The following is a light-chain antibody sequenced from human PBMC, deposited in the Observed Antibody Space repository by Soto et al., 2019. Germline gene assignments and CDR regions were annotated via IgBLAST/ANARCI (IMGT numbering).Light chain of an antibody. Sequence: EIVLTQSPGTLSLSPGESATLSCRASQSVSSDYLTWYQQKPGQAPRLLIYGASSRATGIPDRFSGGGSGTDFTLTISRLEPEDFAVYYCQQRRNWLLSLGGGTKVDIK. CDR1: QSVSSDY. J-gene: IGKJ4*01. CDR3: QQRRNWLLS. V-gene: IGKV3D-20*02. CDR2: GAS.